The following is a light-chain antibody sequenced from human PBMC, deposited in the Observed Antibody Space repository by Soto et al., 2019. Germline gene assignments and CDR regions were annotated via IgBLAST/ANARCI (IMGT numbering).Light chain of an antibody. Sequence: DIQMTQSPFTLSASVGDRVTITCRASQSISSWLAWYQQKPGKAPKLLIYKASTLESVVPSNFSGSGSGTAFTLTISSLQPEDVGIYYCQKFTSAPFTFGGGTKVDIK. J-gene: IGKJ4*02. CDR2: KAS. CDR3: QKFTSAPFT. V-gene: IGKV1-5*03. CDR1: QSISSW.